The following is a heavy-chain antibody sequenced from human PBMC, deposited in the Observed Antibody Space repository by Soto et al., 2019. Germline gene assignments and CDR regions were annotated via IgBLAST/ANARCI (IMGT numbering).Heavy chain of an antibody. V-gene: IGHV3-23*01. CDR3: AFCHGGPSFGCGWLYL. CDR1: GFSISAYS. CDR2: ISGSGVST. Sequence: EVQVLESGGGLVQPGGSLRLSCAASGFSISAYSMSWVRQAPGKGLKCVSSISGSGVSTNYADSVKGRFTISRDNSSNTLYLPMNSLRDDDTAVYYCAFCHGGPSFGCGWLYLWGLGIQVTVSS. D-gene: IGHD3-22*01. J-gene: IGHJ4*01.